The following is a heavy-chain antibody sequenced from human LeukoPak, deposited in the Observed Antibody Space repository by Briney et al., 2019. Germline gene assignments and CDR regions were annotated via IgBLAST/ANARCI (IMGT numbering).Heavy chain of an antibody. CDR3: VSGGDWGFGWYFDV. V-gene: IGHV6-1*01. J-gene: IGHJ2*01. Sequence: SQTLSLTCAISGDSVSSNSGSWSWIRQSPSRGPEWLGRIYYRSRWHYEYAVSVQNRISISPDTTKNQFSLQLNSMSPDDSAVYYCVSGGDWGFGWYFDVWGRGALVTVPS. D-gene: IGHD7-27*01. CDR2: IYYRSRWHY. CDR1: GDSVSSNSGS.